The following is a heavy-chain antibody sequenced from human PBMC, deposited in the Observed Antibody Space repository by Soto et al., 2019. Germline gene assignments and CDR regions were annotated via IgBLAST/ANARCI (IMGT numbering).Heavy chain of an antibody. V-gene: IGHV3-7*01. D-gene: IGHD1-1*01. CDR3: VAWGTSTSNP. CDR2: TKPDGSEK. J-gene: IGHJ5*02. CDR1: GFTFNTLW. Sequence: GGSLRLYCAASGFTFNTLWMSWVRQAPGKGLEWVAHTKPDGSEKYYVDSARGRFTISRDNARNSLYLQMNSLRADDTALYYCVAWGTSTSNPWGQGTLVTVSS.